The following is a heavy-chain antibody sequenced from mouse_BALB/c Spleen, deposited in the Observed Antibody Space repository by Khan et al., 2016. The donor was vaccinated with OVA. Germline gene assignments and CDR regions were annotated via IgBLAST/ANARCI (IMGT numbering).Heavy chain of an antibody. CDR1: GYSTTRDYA. CDR2: ISNSGIT. Sequence: EVQRQELGPGLVKPSQSLSLTCTVTGYSTTRDYAWNWIRQFPGNKLEWMVYISNSGITSTNPSPKSRISTTRDTSTNQFFLQLNSVTTEDTATYCCASELGRYYAMDYWGQGTSVTVSS. CDR3: ASELGRYYAMDY. V-gene: IGHV3-2*02. J-gene: IGHJ4*01.